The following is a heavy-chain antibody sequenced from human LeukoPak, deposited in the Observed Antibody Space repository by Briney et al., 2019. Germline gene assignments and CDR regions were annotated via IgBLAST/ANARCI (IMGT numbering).Heavy chain of an antibody. CDR2: INQNGGEK. V-gene: IGHV3-7*01. J-gene: IGHJ4*02. Sequence: GGSLRLSCAASGFTFNNYAMNWVRQAPGKGLEWVANINQNGGEKYYVDSVKGRFTISRDNGKNSPYLQMNSLRAEDTAVYYCARYRHLGYWGQGTLVTVSS. CDR1: GFTFNNYA. CDR3: ARYRHLGY.